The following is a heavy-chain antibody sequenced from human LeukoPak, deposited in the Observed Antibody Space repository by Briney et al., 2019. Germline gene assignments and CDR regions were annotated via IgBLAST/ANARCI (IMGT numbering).Heavy chain of an antibody. V-gene: IGHV3-23*01. CDR1: GFTFSHYG. J-gene: IGHJ4*02. D-gene: IGHD2-21*02. Sequence: GGSLRLSCATSGFTFSHYGMTWVRQAPGKGLEWVSAISGSGGSTYYAGSVKGRFTISRDNSKNTLYLQMNSLRADDTAVYYCAKSHHVTAIDYWGQGTLVTVSS. CDR3: AKSHHVTAIDY. CDR2: ISGSGGST.